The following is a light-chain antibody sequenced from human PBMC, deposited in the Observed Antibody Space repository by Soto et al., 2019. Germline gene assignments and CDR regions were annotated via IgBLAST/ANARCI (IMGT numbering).Light chain of an antibody. J-gene: IGLJ1*01. CDR2: DDD. V-gene: IGLV1-51*01. CDR3: GSWDSSLSAYV. CDR1: SSNIGGNS. Sequence: QSVLTQPPSVSAAPGQGGSISCSGSSSNIGGNSVSWYQQLPGTAPKLLIYDDDKRPSGIPDRFSGSKSGTSATLGITGFQTGDEADYYCGSWDSSLSAYVFGTGTKVTVL.